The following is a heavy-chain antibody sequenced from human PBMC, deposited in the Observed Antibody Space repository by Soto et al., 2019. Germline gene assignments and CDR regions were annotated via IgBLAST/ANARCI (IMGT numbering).Heavy chain of an antibody. V-gene: IGHV3-21*01. D-gene: IGHD2-15*01. CDR3: ARGGRNCSPGTCYSAV. Sequence: GGSLRLSCAASGFTFSTYTMNWVRQAPGKGLEWVASISSKSTDIYYADSVRGRVSISRDNAKNSLYLQMNSLRAEDTAIYYCARGGRNCSPGTCYSAVWGQGTLVTVSS. CDR1: GFTFSTYT. J-gene: IGHJ4*02. CDR2: ISSKSTDI.